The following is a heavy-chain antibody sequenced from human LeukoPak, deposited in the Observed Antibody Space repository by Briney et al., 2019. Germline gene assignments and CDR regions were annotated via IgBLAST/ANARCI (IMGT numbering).Heavy chain of an antibody. Sequence: ASVKVSCKASGYTFTGYYMHWVRQATGQGLEWMGWMNPNSGNTGYAQKFQGRVTMTRNTSISTAYMELSSLRSEDTAVYYCARGATPPDYWGQGTLVTVSS. J-gene: IGHJ4*02. CDR2: MNPNSGNT. V-gene: IGHV1-8*02. CDR3: ARGATPPDY. D-gene: IGHD5-12*01. CDR1: GYTFTGYY.